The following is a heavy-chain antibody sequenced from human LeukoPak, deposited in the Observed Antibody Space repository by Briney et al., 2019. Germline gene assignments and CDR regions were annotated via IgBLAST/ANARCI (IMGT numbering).Heavy chain of an antibody. D-gene: IGHD2-2*02. CDR2: IGTASDT. V-gene: IGHV3-13*01. CDR3: AREYRGYYGMDV. Sequence: GGSLRLSCAASGFTFSSYDMHWVRQATGKGLEWVSAIGTASDTYYPGSVKGRFTISRENAKNSLYLQMNSLRAGDTAVYYCAREYRGYYGMDVWGQGTTVTVSS. J-gene: IGHJ6*02. CDR1: GFTFSSYD.